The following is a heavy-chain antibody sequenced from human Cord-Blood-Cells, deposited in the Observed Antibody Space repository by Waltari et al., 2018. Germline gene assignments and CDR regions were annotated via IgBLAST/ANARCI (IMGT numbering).Heavy chain of an antibody. CDR1: GGSISSSSYY. CDR3: ASIAAAAEYFQH. CDR2: IYYSGST. Sequence: QLQLQESGPGLVKPSETPSLTCTVSGGSISSSSYYWGWIRQPPGKGLEWIGSIYYSGSTYYNPSLKSRVTISVDTSKNQFSLKLSSVTAADTAVYYCASIAAAAEYFQHWGQGTLVTVSS. J-gene: IGHJ1*01. V-gene: IGHV4-39*01. D-gene: IGHD6-13*01.